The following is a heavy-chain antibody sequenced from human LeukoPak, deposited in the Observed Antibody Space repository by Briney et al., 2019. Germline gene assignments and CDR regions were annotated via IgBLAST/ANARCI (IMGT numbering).Heavy chain of an antibody. J-gene: IGHJ5*02. Sequence: ARSLRLSCAASGFTFSTYAMHWVSQAPGNWLEWVAIISFDGSNKYYADSVKGRFTISRDNSKNTLFLQMNSLRDEDTAVYYCAREETETTLNWFDPWGQGTLVTVSS. CDR2: ISFDGSNK. V-gene: IGHV3-30*04. CDR1: GFTFSTYA. CDR3: AREETETTLNWFDP. D-gene: IGHD4-17*01.